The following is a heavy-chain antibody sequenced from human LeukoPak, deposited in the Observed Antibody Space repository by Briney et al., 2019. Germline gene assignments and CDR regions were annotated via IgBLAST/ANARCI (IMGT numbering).Heavy chain of an antibody. D-gene: IGHD3-9*01. Sequence: GGLRLSCAASGFIFSSHWMSWVRQAPGKGLEWVANINQDGGEKYYVDSVKGRITLSRDNAKNSLYLQMNSLRAEDTAVYFCAGAWVPRYFDWLGRRGNWFDPWGQGTLVTVSS. CDR2: INQDGGEK. CDR1: GFIFSSHW. J-gene: IGHJ5*02. V-gene: IGHV3-7*01. CDR3: AGAWVPRYFDWLGRRGNWFDP.